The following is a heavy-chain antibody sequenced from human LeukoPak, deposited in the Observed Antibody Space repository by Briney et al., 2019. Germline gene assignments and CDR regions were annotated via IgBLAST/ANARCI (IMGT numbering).Heavy chain of an antibody. D-gene: IGHD3-22*01. J-gene: IGHJ4*02. CDR1: GGSFSGYY. Sequence: SSETLSLTCAVYGGSFSGYYWSWVRQPPGKGLEWIGEINHSGSTNYNPSLKSRVTISVDTSKNQFSLKLSSVTAADTAVYYCARKTYYYDSTRIDYWGQGTLVTVSS. CDR3: ARKTYYYDSTRIDY. V-gene: IGHV4-34*01. CDR2: INHSGST.